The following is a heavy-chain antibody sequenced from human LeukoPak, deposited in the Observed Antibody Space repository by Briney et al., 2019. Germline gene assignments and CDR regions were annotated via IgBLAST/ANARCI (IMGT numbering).Heavy chain of an antibody. CDR3: ARSGSYDFWSGYYPFDY. V-gene: IGHV1-69*05. CDR2: IIPIFGTA. CDR1: GGTFSSYA. D-gene: IGHD3-3*01. Sequence: SVKVSCKASGGTFSSYAISWVRQAPGQGLEWMGRIIPIFGTANYAQKFQGRVTITTDESTSTAYMELSSLRSEDTAVYYCARSGSYDFWSGYYPFDYWGQGTLVTVSS. J-gene: IGHJ4*02.